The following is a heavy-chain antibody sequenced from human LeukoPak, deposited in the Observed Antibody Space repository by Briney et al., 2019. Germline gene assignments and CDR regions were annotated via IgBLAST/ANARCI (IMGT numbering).Heavy chain of an antibody. V-gene: IGHV3-74*01. CDR2: TNSDGSST. CDR3: ARALKVRLVPSGFDY. D-gene: IGHD6-6*01. Sequence: GGSLRLSCTASGFTFSNYWMHWVRQAPGKGLVWVSRTNSDGSSTSYADSVKGRFTISRDNAKNTLYLQMNSLRAEDTAVYYCARALKVRLVPSGFDYWGQGTLVTVSS. J-gene: IGHJ4*02. CDR1: GFTFSNYW.